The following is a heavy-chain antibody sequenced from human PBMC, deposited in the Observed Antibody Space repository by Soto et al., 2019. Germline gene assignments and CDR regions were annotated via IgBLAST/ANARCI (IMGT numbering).Heavy chain of an antibody. Sequence: EVQLVESGGGLLQPGRSLRLSCAASGFTFDDYAMHWVRQAPGKGLEWVSGISWNSGSIAYAESVKGRFTISRDNAKNSLYLQMNSLRVEDTALYYCAKAQFPYNWNRVWFESWGQGTLVTVSS. J-gene: IGHJ5*01. D-gene: IGHD1-20*01. CDR3: AKAQFPYNWNRVWFES. CDR1: GFTFDDYA. CDR2: ISWNSGSI. V-gene: IGHV3-9*01.